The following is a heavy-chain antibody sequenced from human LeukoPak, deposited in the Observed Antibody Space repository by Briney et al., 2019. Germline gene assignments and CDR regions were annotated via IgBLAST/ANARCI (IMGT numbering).Heavy chain of an antibody. Sequence: GASVKVSCKASGGTFSSYAISWVRQAPGQRLEWMGGIIPIFGTANYAQKFQGRVTITADKSTSTAYMELSSLRSEDTAVYYCARAGIRYSYGFFPDYYFDYWGQGTLVTVSS. CDR2: IIPIFGTA. CDR3: ARAGIRYSYGFFPDYYFDY. D-gene: IGHD5-18*01. J-gene: IGHJ4*02. CDR1: GGTFSSYA. V-gene: IGHV1-69*06.